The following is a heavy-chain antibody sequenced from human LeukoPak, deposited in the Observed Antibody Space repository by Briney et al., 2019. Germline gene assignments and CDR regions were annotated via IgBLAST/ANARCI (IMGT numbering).Heavy chain of an antibody. CDR2: IIPIFGTA. CDR1: GGTFSSYA. Sequence: ASVKVSCKASGGTFSSYAISWVRQAPGQGLEWMGGIIPIFGTANYAQKFQGSVTITADESTSTAYMELSSLRSEDTAVYYCARPVWSHSYYYGMDVWGKGTTVAVSS. D-gene: IGHD2-8*02. V-gene: IGHV1-69*13. CDR3: ARPVWSHSYYYGMDV. J-gene: IGHJ6*04.